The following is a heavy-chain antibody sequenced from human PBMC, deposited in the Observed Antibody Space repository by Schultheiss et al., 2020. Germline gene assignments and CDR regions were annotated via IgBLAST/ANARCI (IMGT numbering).Heavy chain of an antibody. Sequence: SATLSLTCAVYGGSFSGYYWSWIRQPAGKGLEWIGRIYTSGSTNYNPSLKSRVTISVDTSKNQFSLKLSSVTAADTAVYYCARSNYGSGSYYFGSVGNFDYWGQGTLVTVSS. CDR1: GGSFSGYY. V-gene: IGHV4-59*10. D-gene: IGHD3-10*01. CDR2: IYTSGST. J-gene: IGHJ4*02. CDR3: ARSNYGSGSYYFGSVGNFDY.